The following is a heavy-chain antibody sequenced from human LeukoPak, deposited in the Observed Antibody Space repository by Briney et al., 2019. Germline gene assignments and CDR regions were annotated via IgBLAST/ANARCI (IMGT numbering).Heavy chain of an antibody. D-gene: IGHD3-10*01. J-gene: IGHJ4*02. CDR1: GGSISSGDYY. CDR3: ARGSGSYYNLPFDY. CDR2: IFYSGNT. V-gene: IGHV4-30-4*01. Sequence: SETLSLTCTVSGGSISSGDYYWSWIRQPPGKGVEWIGYIFYSGNTYYNPSLKSRVTISINTSKNQFSLKLSSVTAADTAVYYCARGSGSYYNLPFDYWGQGTLVTVSS.